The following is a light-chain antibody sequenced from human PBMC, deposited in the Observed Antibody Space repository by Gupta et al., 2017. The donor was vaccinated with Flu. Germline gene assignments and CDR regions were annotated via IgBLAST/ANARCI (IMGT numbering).Light chain of an antibody. CDR2: EVI. Sequence: SITISCTGTSSDVGGYNYVSSYQHHPGKAPKRMMYEVINRPSGVSNRFSGSKSGNTASLTISGLQAEDEADYYCSSYTSSNSLEFGGGTKLTGL. CDR1: SSDVGGYNY. V-gene: IGLV2-14*01. J-gene: IGLJ3*02. CDR3: SSYTSSNSLE.